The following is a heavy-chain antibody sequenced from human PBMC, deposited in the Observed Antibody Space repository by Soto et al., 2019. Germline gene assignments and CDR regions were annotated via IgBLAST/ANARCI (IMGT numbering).Heavy chain of an antibody. D-gene: IGHD3-10*01. CDR2: ISGGGGST. CDR3: ANRNDYGSGSYFPFDH. Sequence: VQLLESGGGLVQPGWSLRLSCAASGVTFSSYGMSWVRQAPGKGLEWVSSISGGGGSTYYADSVKGRFTISRDNSKNTLYLQVSSLRAEDTAVYYCANRNDYGSGSYFPFDHWGQGTLVTVSS. CDR1: GVTFSSYG. J-gene: IGHJ4*02. V-gene: IGHV3-23*01.